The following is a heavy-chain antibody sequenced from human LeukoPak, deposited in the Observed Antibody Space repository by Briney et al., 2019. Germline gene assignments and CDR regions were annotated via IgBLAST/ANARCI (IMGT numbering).Heavy chain of an antibody. CDR3: ARASDPWLQLT. D-gene: IGHD5-24*01. Sequence: GGSLRLSCAASGFTFSSYWMHWVRQAPGKGLVWVSLINSDGSSTSYADSVKGRFTISRDNAQTSLYLQMNSLRAEDTAVYYCARASDPWLQLTWGQGTLVTVSS. CDR2: INSDGSST. CDR1: GFTFSSYW. V-gene: IGHV3-74*01. J-gene: IGHJ5*02.